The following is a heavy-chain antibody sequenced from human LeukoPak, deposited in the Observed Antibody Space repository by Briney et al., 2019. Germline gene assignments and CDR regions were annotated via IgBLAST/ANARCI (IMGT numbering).Heavy chain of an antibody. J-gene: IGHJ4*02. D-gene: IGHD3-10*01. CDR3: ARVTTGGSGSSDY. Sequence: PGGSLRLSCAASGFTFSSYWMHWVRQAPGKGLVWVSRINSEGSSTTYADSVKGRFTISRDNAKNTLYLQMNSLRAEDTAVYYCARVTTGGSGSSDYWGQGTLVTVSS. V-gene: IGHV3-74*01. CDR2: INSEGSST. CDR1: GFTFSSYW.